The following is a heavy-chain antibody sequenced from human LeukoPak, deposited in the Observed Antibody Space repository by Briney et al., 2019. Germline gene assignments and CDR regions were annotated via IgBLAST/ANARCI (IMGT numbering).Heavy chain of an antibody. D-gene: IGHD2-15*01. CDR1: GFAFSTYA. CDR2: ISGSGSST. V-gene: IGHV3-23*01. CDR3: AKSRSSSLDLSDY. Sequence: GGSLRLSCAVSGFAFSTYAMSWVRQAPGKGLEWVSAISGSGSSTYYADSVKGRFTISRDNSKNTLYLQMNSLRAEDTAVYYCAKSRSSSLDLSDYWGQGTLVTVSS. J-gene: IGHJ4*02.